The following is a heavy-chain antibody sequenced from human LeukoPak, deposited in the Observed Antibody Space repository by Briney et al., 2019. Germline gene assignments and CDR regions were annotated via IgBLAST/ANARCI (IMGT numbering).Heavy chain of an antibody. V-gene: IGHV4-39*07. CDR1: GGSISSSNFY. Sequence: SETLSLTCSVSGGSISSSNFYWNWIRQPPGKGLEWIGSMSHSGSPYYNPSLKSRVTMSVDTSKNQFSLKLSSVTAADTAVYYCAREVLTREYFDYWGQGILVTVSS. CDR3: AREVLTREYFDY. D-gene: IGHD2/OR15-2a*01. J-gene: IGHJ4*02. CDR2: MSHSGSP.